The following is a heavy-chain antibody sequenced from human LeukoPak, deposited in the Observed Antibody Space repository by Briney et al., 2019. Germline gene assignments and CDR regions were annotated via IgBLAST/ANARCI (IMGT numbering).Heavy chain of an antibody. D-gene: IGHD3-3*01. CDR3: ATLDYDFWSGNPMDV. J-gene: IGHJ6*03. Sequence: PGGSLRLSCAASGFTFSSYAMSWVRQAPGKGLEWVSAISGSGGSTYYADSVKGRFTISRDNSKNTLYLQMNSLRAEDTAVYYCATLDYDFWSGNPMDVWGKGTTVTVSS. CDR1: GFTFSSYA. V-gene: IGHV3-23*01. CDR2: ISGSGGST.